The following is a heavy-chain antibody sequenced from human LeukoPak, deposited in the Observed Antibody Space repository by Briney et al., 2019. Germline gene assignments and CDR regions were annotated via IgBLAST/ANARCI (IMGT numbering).Heavy chain of an antibody. Sequence: SETLSLTCAVYGGSFSGYYWSWIRQPPGKGLEWIGEINHSGSTNYNPSLKSRVTISVDTSKNQFSLKLSSATAADTAVYYCARGLLWFGESKPYYFDYWGQGTLVTVSS. V-gene: IGHV4-34*01. CDR3: ARGLLWFGESKPYYFDY. CDR2: INHSGST. CDR1: GGSFSGYY. D-gene: IGHD3-10*01. J-gene: IGHJ4*02.